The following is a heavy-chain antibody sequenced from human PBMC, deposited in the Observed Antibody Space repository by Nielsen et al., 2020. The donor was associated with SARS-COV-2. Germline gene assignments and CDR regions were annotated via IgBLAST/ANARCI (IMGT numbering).Heavy chain of an antibody. D-gene: IGHD1-26*01. J-gene: IGHJ5*02. V-gene: IGHV4-59*08. CDR3: ARLLTDSGSYFRFDP. CDR1: GGSVSGYY. CDR2: IYYTGIT. Sequence: SETLSLTCTVSGGSVSGYYWSWIRQVPEKGLEWIGYIYYTGITNYNPSLKGRVSISVDTSNNQVSLRLSSVTAADTAVYYCARLLTDSGSYFRFDPWGQGTLVTVSS.